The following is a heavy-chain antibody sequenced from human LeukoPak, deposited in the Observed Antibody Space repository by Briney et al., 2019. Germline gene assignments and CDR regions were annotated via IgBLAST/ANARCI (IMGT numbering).Heavy chain of an antibody. CDR2: IKRKGDDGTI. Sequence: GGSLRLSCPAPGFTFRNAWMSWVPQAPGKGPEWVGRIKRKGDDGTIDYAAPVKGRLTISRDDSKNTLYLQMNSLKSEDTAVYYCTAGTGRSDFDYWGQGTLVTVSS. V-gene: IGHV3-15*01. D-gene: IGHD3/OR15-3a*01. CDR1: GFTFRNAW. J-gene: IGHJ4*02. CDR3: TAGTGRSDFDY.